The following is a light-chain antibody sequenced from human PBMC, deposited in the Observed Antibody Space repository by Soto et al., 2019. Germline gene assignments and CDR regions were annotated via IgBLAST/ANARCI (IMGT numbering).Light chain of an antibody. V-gene: IGKV1-5*01. Sequence: DIQMTQSPSTLSASVGDRVTITYRASQSISSWLAWYQQKPGKAPNLLIYDASNLENGVPSRFSGSGSGTEFTLTISSLQPDDFATYYCQQYGSSITFGQGTRLEI. CDR1: QSISSW. J-gene: IGKJ5*01. CDR2: DAS. CDR3: QQYGSSIT.